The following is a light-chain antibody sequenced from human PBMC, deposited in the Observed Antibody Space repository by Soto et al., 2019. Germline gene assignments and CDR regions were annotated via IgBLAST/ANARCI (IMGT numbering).Light chain of an antibody. CDR3: QQYHDWWT. Sequence: ETVMTQSPATLSVSPGERATLSCRASQSVSANLAWYRQIPGQAPRLLIYHASTRATSVPARFSGGGFGTEFTLTISSLQSEDFAVYYCQQYHDWWTFGQGSKVDIK. J-gene: IGKJ1*01. V-gene: IGKV3-15*01. CDR1: QSVSAN. CDR2: HAS.